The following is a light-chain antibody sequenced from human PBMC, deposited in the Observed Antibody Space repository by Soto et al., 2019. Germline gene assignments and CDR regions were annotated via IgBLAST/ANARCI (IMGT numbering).Light chain of an antibody. Sequence: EIVLTQSPATLSLSPGERATLSCRASQGVSSYLAWYQQKPGQAPRLLIYDASNRATGIPARFSGSGPGTDFTLTISSLEPEDFAVYYRQQRSNWHPGLTFGGGTKVDIK. V-gene: IGKV3D-11*01. CDR1: QGVSSY. CDR3: QQRSNWHPGLT. CDR2: DAS. J-gene: IGKJ4*01.